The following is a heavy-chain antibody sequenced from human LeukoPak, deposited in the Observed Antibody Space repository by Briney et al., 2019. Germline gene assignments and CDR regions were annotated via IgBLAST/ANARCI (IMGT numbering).Heavy chain of an antibody. J-gene: IGHJ5*02. V-gene: IGHV3-30*02. CDR2: IRYAGSHK. Sequence: GGSLRLSCEASGFTFSSYGMHWVRQAPGKGLEWVAFIRYAGSHKYYADSVKGRFAISRDNSKNTLYLQMNSLRAEDTAVYYCAKARVDYYGSGSQTYNWFDPWGQGTLVTVSS. CDR1: GFTFSSYG. CDR3: AKARVDYYGSGSQTYNWFDP. D-gene: IGHD3-10*01.